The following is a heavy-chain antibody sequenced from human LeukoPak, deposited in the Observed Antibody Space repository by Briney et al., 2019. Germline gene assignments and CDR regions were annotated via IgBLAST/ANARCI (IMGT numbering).Heavy chain of an antibody. Sequence: GGSLRLSCAASGFTFSSCAMSWVRQAPGKGLEWVSAISGSGGSTYYADSVKGRFTISRDNSKNTLYLQMNSLRAEDTAVYYCAKNDYYYDSSGYYYWGQGTLVTVSS. CDR1: GFTFSSCA. V-gene: IGHV3-23*01. CDR2: ISGSGGST. D-gene: IGHD3-22*01. J-gene: IGHJ4*02. CDR3: AKNDYYYDSSGYYY.